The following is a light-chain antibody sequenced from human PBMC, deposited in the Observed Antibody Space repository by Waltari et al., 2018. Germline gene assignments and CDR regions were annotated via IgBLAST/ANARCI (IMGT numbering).Light chain of an antibody. CDR3: QQSGT. CDR2: DAS. CDR1: QDIRNY. J-gene: IGKJ5*01. Sequence: DIQMTQSPSSLSSSVGDRVTISCQASQDIRNYLNWYQHKPGKAPKLLIYDASNLKTGVPSRLTGRGSGTNFTFTINSLQPEDIATYYCQQSGTFGQGTRLEIK. V-gene: IGKV1-33*01.